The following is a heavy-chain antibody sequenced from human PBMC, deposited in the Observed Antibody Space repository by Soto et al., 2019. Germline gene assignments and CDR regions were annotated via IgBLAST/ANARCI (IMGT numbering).Heavy chain of an antibody. D-gene: IGHD2-2*01. CDR3: AKALRSSLNFFYYMDV. J-gene: IGHJ6*03. CDR1: GFTCGRYA. V-gene: IGHV3-23*01. Sequence: EVQLLESGGGLVQPGGSLRLSCVVSGFTCGRYAMSWVRQAPEKGPEWVAILGGNGFTTYYADSVKGRFTISGDKSKSTLFLQMNSPRADDTGVYYCAKALRSSLNFFYYMDVWGRGTSVTASS. CDR2: LGGNGFTT.